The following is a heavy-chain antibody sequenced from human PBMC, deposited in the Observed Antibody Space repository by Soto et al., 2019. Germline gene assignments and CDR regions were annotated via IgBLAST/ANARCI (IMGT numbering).Heavy chain of an antibody. D-gene: IGHD6-19*01. J-gene: IGHJ3*02. CDR1: GDSVSSNSAA. CDR3: ARDKIRYSSGWYGDAFDI. Sequence: SQTLSLTCAISGDSVSSNSAAWNWIRQSPSRGLEWLGRTYYRSKWYNDYAVSVKSRITINPDTSKNQFSLQLNSVTPEDTAVYYCARDKIRYSSGWYGDAFDIWGQGTMVTVSS. CDR2: TYYRSKWYN. V-gene: IGHV6-1*01.